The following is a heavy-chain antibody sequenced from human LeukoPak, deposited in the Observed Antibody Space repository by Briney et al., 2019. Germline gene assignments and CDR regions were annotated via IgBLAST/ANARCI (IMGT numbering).Heavy chain of an antibody. CDR2: MSNSGGTI. D-gene: IGHD4-23*01. CDR1: GFTFSDYY. J-gene: IGHJ4*02. CDR3: ARDSGGGNFDY. Sequence: PGGSLRLSCAASGFTFSDYYMNWLRHAPGKGLEWVSYMSNSGGTIYYAESVAGRFAMSRDNAKNSLYLQMNSLTVEDTAVYYCARDSGGGNFDYWGQGTVVTVSS. V-gene: IGHV3-11*01.